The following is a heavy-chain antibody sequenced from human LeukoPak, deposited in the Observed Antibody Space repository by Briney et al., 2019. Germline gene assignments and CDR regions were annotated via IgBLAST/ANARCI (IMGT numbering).Heavy chain of an antibody. V-gene: IGHV4-59*01. D-gene: IGHD6-13*01. J-gene: IGHJ4*02. Sequence: SETLSLTCTVSGGSISSYYWSWIRQPPGKGLEWIGYIYYSGSTNYNPSLKSRVTISVDTSKNQYSLKLSSVTAADTAVYYCARVDSSNWYEYRGYFDYWGQGTLVTVSS. CDR1: GGSISSYY. CDR2: IYYSGST. CDR3: ARVDSSNWYEYRGYFDY.